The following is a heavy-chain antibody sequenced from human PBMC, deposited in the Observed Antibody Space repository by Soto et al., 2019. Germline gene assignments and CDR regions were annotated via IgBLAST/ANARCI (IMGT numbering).Heavy chain of an antibody. V-gene: IGHV1-69*02. J-gene: IGHJ4*02. Sequence: SVKVSCKASGGTFSSYTISWVRQAPGQGLEWMGRIIPILGIANYAQKFQGRVTITADKSTSTAYMELSSLRSEDTAVYYCARTRGYSYGYFDYWGQGTLVTVSS. D-gene: IGHD5-18*01. CDR1: GGTFSSYT. CDR3: ARTRGYSYGYFDY. CDR2: IIPILGIA.